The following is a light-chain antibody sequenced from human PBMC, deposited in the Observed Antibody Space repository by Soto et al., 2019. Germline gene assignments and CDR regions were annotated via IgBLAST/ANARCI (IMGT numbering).Light chain of an antibody. V-gene: IGLV2-23*01. CDR3: CSYAGSSTYV. CDR2: EGT. J-gene: IGLJ1*01. CDR1: RSDVGGYNL. Sequence: QSVLTQPASVSGSPGQSITLSCTGSRSDVGGYNLVSWYQHHPGKAPKLMIYEGTKRPSGVSNRFSGSKSANTASLTISGLQAEDEADYYCCSYAGSSTYVFGTGTQLTVL.